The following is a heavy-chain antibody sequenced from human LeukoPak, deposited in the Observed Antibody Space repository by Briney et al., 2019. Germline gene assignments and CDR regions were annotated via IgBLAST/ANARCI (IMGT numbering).Heavy chain of an antibody. D-gene: IGHD1-26*01. CDR3: AKDRSGSSNDAFDI. CDR1: GFTFDAYA. V-gene: IGHV3-9*01. CDR2: ISWNSGSI. J-gene: IGHJ3*02. Sequence: GGSLRLSCAASGFTFDAYAMHWVRQAPVKGLEWVSGISWNSGSIGYADSVKGRFTISRDNAQNSLYLQMNSLRAEDTALYYCAKDRSGSSNDAFDIWGQGIMVTVSS.